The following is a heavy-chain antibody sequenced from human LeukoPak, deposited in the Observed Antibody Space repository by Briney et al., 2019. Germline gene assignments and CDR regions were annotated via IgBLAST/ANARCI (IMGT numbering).Heavy chain of an antibody. CDR3: ARRDGYNTFYFEY. D-gene: IGHD5-24*01. Sequence: GGSLRLSCAASGFTFSSYSMNWVRQAPGKGLEWVSSISSSSSYIYYADSVKGRFTISRDNAMNSLYLQMNSLRGEDTAVYYCARRDGYNTFYFEYWGQGTLVTVSS. CDR1: GFTFSSYS. CDR2: ISSSSSYI. V-gene: IGHV3-21*01. J-gene: IGHJ4*02.